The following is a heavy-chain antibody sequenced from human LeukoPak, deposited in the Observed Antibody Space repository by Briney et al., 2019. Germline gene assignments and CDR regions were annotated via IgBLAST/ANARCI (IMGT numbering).Heavy chain of an antibody. D-gene: IGHD5-12*01. CDR3: ARVGRGYGVYYYGMDV. V-gene: IGHV3-64*01. CDR2: ISSNGGST. J-gene: IGHJ6*02. Sequence: WGSLRLSCAASEFTFSRYAMHWVRQAPGKGLEYVSAISSNGGSTYYANSVKGRFTISRDNSKNTLYLQMGSLRAEDMAVYYCARVGRGYGVYYYGMDVWGQGTTVTVSS. CDR1: EFTFSRYA.